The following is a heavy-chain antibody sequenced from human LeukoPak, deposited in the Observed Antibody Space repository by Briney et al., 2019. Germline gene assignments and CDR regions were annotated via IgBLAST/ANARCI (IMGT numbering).Heavy chain of an antibody. D-gene: IGHD2-2*01. Sequence: SETLSLTCAVYGGSFSGYYWSWIRQPPGKGLEWIGEINHSGSTNYNPSLKSRVTISVDTSKNQFSLKLSSVTAADTAVYYCARGPQGVVVPAAPKGPNSDYWGQGTLVTVSS. CDR3: ARGPQGVVVPAAPKGPNSDY. CDR1: GGSFSGYY. V-gene: IGHV4-34*01. J-gene: IGHJ4*02. CDR2: INHSGST.